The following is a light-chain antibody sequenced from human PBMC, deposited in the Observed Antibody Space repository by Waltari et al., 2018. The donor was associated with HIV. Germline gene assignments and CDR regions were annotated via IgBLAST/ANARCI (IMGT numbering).Light chain of an antibody. CDR3: QQFHSYPLT. Sequence: DIQLTQSPSFLSASVGDRVTITCRASQGISTYLAWYQQKPGKAPKLLIYAASTLQSWVPSRFSGSGSGTEFALTISSLQPEDFATYYCQQFHSYPLTFGGGTRVEIK. J-gene: IGKJ4*01. CDR1: QGISTY. V-gene: IGKV1-9*01. CDR2: AAS.